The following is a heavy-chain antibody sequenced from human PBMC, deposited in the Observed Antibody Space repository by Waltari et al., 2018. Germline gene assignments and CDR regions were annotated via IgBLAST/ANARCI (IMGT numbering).Heavy chain of an antibody. CDR2: RDAGGSDS. J-gene: IGHJ4*02. Sequence: EVQLVQSGTEVKKPGESLKISCKASGYSFTTYWIGWVRQMPGKGLEWVASRDAGGSDSTYSPSFQGQVTISADRAINTVYRQWSSLKASDAAIDYCARHMGGARLVAETDYWGQGTLVTVSS. V-gene: IGHV5-51*01. D-gene: IGHD6-6*01. CDR3: ARHMGGARLVAETDY. CDR1: GYSFTTYW.